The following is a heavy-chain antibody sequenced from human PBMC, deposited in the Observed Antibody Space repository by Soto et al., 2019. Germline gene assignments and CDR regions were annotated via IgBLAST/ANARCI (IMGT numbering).Heavy chain of an antibody. CDR3: ASGLRDAGFDI. CDR2: SIPFLDLA. V-gene: IGHV1-69*02. J-gene: IGHJ3*02. D-gene: IGHD2-8*01. Sequence: QVQLVQSGAEVKKPGSSVKVSCKGSGGTFTDYTFSWVRQAPGQGLEWMGRSIPFLDLANYAKEFQDRVTISADKATRTVYMELRSLTSEDTAIYYCASGLRDAGFDIWGQGTWVTVSS. CDR1: GGTFTDYT.